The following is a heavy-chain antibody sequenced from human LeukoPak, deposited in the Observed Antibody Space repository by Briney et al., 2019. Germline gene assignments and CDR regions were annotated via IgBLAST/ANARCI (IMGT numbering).Heavy chain of an antibody. J-gene: IGHJ6*04. V-gene: IGHV3-7*01. CDR3: AELGITMIGGV. D-gene: IGHD3-10*02. Sequence: PGGSLRPSCAASGFTFSSYEMNWVRQAPGKGLEWVANIKQDGSEKYYVDSVKGRFTISRDNAKNSLYLQMNSLRAEDTAVYYCAELGITMIGGVWGKGTTVTISS. CDR2: IKQDGSEK. CDR1: GFTFSSYE.